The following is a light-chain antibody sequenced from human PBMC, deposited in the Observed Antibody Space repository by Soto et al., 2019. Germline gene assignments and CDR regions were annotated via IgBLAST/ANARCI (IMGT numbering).Light chain of an antibody. CDR1: QSVSSSY. V-gene: IGKV3-20*01. J-gene: IGKJ2*01. CDR3: QQYGSSPYT. CDR2: GAS. Sequence: EIVLTQSPGTLSLSPGERATLSCRASQSVSSSYLAWNQQKPGQAPRLLIYGASISATGIPDRFSGSGSGTDFTLTISRLEPEDFAVYYCQQYGSSPYTFGQGTKLEIK.